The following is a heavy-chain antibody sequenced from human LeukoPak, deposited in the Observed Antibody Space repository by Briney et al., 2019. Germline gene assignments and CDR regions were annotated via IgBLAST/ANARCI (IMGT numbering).Heavy chain of an antibody. CDR1: GFSFTSYG. D-gene: IGHD4-23*01. J-gene: IGHJ4*02. CDR3: ARVSESGNSDY. CDR2: IWYDGTNK. Sequence: PGRSLRLSCAASGFSFTSYGMHWVRQAPGKGLEWVAVIWYDGTNKHYADSVKGRYTISRDTSNNMLYLQMNSLRAEDMAVYYCARVSESGNSDYWGQGTLVTVSS. V-gene: IGHV3-33*01.